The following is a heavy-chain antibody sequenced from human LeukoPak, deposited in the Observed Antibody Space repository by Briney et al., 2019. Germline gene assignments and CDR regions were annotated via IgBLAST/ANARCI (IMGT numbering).Heavy chain of an antibody. D-gene: IGHD3-22*01. V-gene: IGHV3-30-3*01. CDR1: GFTFSSYA. CDR3: ARDYYYDSGGYPVTAPYYYYGMDV. CDR2: ISYDGSNK. Sequence: QPGGSLRLSCAASGFTFSSYAMHWVRQAPGKGLEWVAVISYDGSNKYYADSVKGRFTISRDNSKNTLYLQMNSLRAEDTAVYYCARDYYYDSGGYPVTAPYYYYGMDVWGQGTTVTVSS. J-gene: IGHJ6*02.